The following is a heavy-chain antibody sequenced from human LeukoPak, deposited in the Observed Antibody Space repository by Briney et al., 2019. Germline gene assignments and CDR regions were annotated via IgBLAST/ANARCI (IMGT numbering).Heavy chain of an antibody. D-gene: IGHD2-15*01. CDR2: ISRSGSTK. Sequence: GSPRLSCAASGFTFSSYEMNWVRQAPGKGLEWVSSISRSGSTKYYADSVKGRFTISRDNAKNSLFLQMNSLRAEDTAVYYCARVLRYCSGGNCYSGGLGYMDVWGKGTTVTISS. V-gene: IGHV3-48*03. CDR3: ARVLRYCSGGNCYSGGLGYMDV. J-gene: IGHJ6*03. CDR1: GFTFSSYE.